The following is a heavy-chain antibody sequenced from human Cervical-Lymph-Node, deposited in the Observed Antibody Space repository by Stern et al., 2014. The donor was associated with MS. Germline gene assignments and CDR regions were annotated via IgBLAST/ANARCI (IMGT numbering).Heavy chain of an antibody. V-gene: IGHV1-18*01. CDR3: ARSPLVVSGFDS. J-gene: IGHJ5*01. CDR1: GYSFFQYG. Sequence: QVQLVQSGAEVKKPGAAVKVSCKASGYSFFQYGISWVRQAPGRGLEWMGWISAYNGKTNYAQKFKGRFTMTTDTDTNTAYLDLRNLRSDDTAVYFCARSPLVVSGFDSWGQGTLVLVSS. CDR2: ISAYNGKT. D-gene: IGHD2-21*02.